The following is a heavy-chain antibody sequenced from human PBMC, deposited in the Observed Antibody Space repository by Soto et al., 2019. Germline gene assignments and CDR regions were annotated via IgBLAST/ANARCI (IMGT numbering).Heavy chain of an antibody. V-gene: IGHV3-49*04. CDR2: IRSKAYGGTT. J-gene: IGHJ4*02. CDR1: GFTFGDYA. Sequence: PGGSLRLSCAGSGFTFGDYAMSWVRQAPGKGLEWVGFIRSKAYGGTTEYAASVKGRFTISRDDSKSIAYLQMNSLKTEDTAVYYCTRDSRPYYYGSGSYGYWGQGTLVTVSS. CDR3: TRDSRPYYYGSGSYGY. D-gene: IGHD3-10*01.